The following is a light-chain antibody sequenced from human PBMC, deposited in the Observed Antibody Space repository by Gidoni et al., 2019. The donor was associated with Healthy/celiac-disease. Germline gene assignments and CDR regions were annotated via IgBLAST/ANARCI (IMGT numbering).Light chain of an antibody. J-gene: IGKJ3*01. Sequence: EIVLTQSPATLSLSPGERDTLACRASQSVSIYLAWYQQKPGQAPRLLIYDASNRATGIPARFSGSGSGTDFTRTISSLEPVDFSVYYCQQRSNWPTFGPGTKVEIK. CDR3: QQRSNWPT. CDR1: QSVSIY. V-gene: IGKV3-11*01. CDR2: DAS.